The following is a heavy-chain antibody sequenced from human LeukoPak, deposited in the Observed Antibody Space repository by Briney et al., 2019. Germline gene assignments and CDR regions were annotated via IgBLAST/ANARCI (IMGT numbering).Heavy chain of an antibody. V-gene: IGHV4-39*07. Sequence: SETLSLTCTVSGGSISSSSYYWGWIRQPPGKGLEWIGSISYSGSTYYNPSLKSRVTIFADTSKNLFSLKLSSVTAADTAVYYCARGIERLTIFGVVYYYYYYMDVWGKGTTVTVSS. CDR1: GGSISSSSYY. J-gene: IGHJ6*03. D-gene: IGHD3-3*01. CDR2: ISYSGST. CDR3: ARGIERLTIFGVVYYYYYYMDV.